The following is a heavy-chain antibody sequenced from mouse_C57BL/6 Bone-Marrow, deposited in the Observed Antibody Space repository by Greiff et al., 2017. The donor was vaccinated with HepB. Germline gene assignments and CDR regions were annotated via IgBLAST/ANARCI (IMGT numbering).Heavy chain of an antibody. CDR3: VRPVMDY. CDR2: IRSKSNNYAT. CDR1: GFSFNTYA. Sequence: GGGLVQPKGSLKLSCAASGFSFNTYAMNWVRQAPGKGLEWVARIRSKSNNYATYYADSVKDRFTISRDDSESMLYLQMNNLKTEDTAMYYCVRPVMDYWGQGTSVTVSS. J-gene: IGHJ4*01. V-gene: IGHV10-1*01.